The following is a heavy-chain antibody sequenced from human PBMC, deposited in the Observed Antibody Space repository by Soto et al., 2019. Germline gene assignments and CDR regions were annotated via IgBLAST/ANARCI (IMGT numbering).Heavy chain of an antibody. J-gene: IGHJ4*02. V-gene: IGHV4-4*07. CDR3: ARGGHDFWSGPSDY. Sequence: PSETLSLTCTVSGGSISTYYCNWIRQPAGKGLEWIGRIDASGNTDYNPSLKSRVTLSVDTSKNQFSLRLSSVTAADTALYYCARGGHDFWSGPSDYWGQGNLVTVSS. D-gene: IGHD3-3*01. CDR1: GGSISTYY. CDR2: IDASGNT.